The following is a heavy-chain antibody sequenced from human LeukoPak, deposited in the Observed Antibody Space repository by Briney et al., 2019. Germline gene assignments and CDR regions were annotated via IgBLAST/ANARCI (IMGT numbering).Heavy chain of an antibody. D-gene: IGHD3-10*01. CDR1: GGTFSSYA. V-gene: IGHV1-69*13. Sequence: SVKVSCKASGGTFSSYAISWVRQAPGQGLEWMGGIIPIFGTANYAQKFQGRVTITADESTSTAYMELSSLRSEDTAVYYCARDDTMVRGVHNWGQGTLITVSS. CDR2: IIPIFGTA. J-gene: IGHJ4*02. CDR3: ARDDTMVRGVHN.